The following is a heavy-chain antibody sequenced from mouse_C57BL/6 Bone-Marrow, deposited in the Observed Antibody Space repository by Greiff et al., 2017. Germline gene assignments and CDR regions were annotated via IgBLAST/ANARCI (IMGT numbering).Heavy chain of an antibody. CDR2: ISDGGSYT. CDR1: GFTFSSYA. V-gene: IGHV5-4*01. CDR3: AREETGYYGSSYWYFDV. D-gene: IGHD1-1*01. Sequence: EVQLVESGGGLVKPGGSLKLSCAASGFTFSSYAMPWVRQTPEKRLEWIATISDGGSYTNYPDNVKGRFTISRDNAKNNLYLQMSHLKSEATAMXYVAREETGYYGSSYWYFDVWGTGTTVTVSS. J-gene: IGHJ1*03.